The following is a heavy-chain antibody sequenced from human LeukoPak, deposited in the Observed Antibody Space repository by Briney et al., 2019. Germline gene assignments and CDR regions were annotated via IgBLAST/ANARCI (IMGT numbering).Heavy chain of an antibody. CDR1: GDSISGFY. J-gene: IGHJ6*03. V-gene: IGHV4-4*07. Sequence: SETLSLTCTVSGDSISGFYWSWIRQPAGKGLQWIGRISTSGSTNYNPSLKSRVTMPVDRSTNEFSLTVRSVTAADTALYYCARGLPSYGDYVDYYFYMDVWGKGTTVTVSS. CDR2: ISTSGST. D-gene: IGHD4-17*01. CDR3: ARGLPSYGDYVDYYFYMDV.